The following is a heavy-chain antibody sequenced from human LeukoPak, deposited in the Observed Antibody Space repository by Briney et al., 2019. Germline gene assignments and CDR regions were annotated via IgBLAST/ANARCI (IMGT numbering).Heavy chain of an antibody. CDR2: INHSGST. CDR3: AREGGPYRPLDY. CDR1: GGSFSGYY. V-gene: IGHV4-34*01. J-gene: IGHJ4*02. Sequence: PSETLSLTCAVYGGSFSGYYWSWIRQPPGKGLEWIGEINHSGSTNYNPSLKSRVTISVDKSENHISLKLTSVTAADTAVYYCAREGGPYRPLDYSGQGTLVTVAS.